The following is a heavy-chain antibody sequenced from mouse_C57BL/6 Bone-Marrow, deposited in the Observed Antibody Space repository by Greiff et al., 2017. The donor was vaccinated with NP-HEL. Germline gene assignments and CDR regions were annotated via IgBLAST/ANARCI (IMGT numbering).Heavy chain of an antibody. CDR3: ARGGAMDY. CDR1: GFTFSSYG. V-gene: IGHV5-6*01. CDR2: ISSGGSYT. Sequence: EVMLVESGGDLLKPGGSLKLSCAASGFTFSSYGMSWVRQTPDKRLEWVATISSGGSYTYYPDSVKGRFTISRDNAKNTLYLQMSSLRSEDTAMYYCARGGAMDYWGQGTSVTVSS. J-gene: IGHJ4*01.